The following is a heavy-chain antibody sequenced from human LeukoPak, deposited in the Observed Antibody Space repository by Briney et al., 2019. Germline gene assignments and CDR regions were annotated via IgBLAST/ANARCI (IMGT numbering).Heavy chain of an antibody. J-gene: IGHJ4*02. CDR1: GFPFSSYS. CDR2: ISSRSGYM. D-gene: IGHD2-2*01. Sequence: GGSLRLSCALSGFPFSSYSLICPRQAPGKALEWVASISSRSGYMYYAHSVEGRFTISRDNAKNTLYLQMNSLRAEDTAVYYCAKDRGTVVPAPYYWGQGTLVTVSS. V-gene: IGHV3-21*01. CDR3: AKDRGTVVPAPYY.